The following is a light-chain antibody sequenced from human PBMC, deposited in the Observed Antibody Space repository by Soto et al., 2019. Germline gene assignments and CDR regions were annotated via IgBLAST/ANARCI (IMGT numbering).Light chain of an antibody. CDR2: AST. Sequence: VLTQSPATLSLSPGERATLSCRASQSIHTSLAWYQQKSGKPPRLLIYASTLRANGVPDRFGGSRSGTEFTLTINSLEPEDFAVYYCQQYNNWLLTFGGGTKVDIK. CDR1: QSIHTS. CDR3: QQYNNWLLT. J-gene: IGKJ4*01. V-gene: IGKV3-11*01.